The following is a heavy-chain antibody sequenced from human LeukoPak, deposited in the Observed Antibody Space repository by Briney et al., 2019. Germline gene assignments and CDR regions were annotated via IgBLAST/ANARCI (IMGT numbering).Heavy chain of an antibody. Sequence: GGSLRLSCAASGFTFSSYWMHWVRQAPGKGLVWVSRINSDGSTTTYADSVKGRFTISRDNAKNTLYLQMNSLRAEDTAVYYCAKDSAVAPYYFDYWGQGTLVTVSS. CDR2: INSDGSTT. D-gene: IGHD3-10*01. CDR1: GFTFSSYW. CDR3: AKDSAVAPYYFDY. V-gene: IGHV3-74*01. J-gene: IGHJ4*02.